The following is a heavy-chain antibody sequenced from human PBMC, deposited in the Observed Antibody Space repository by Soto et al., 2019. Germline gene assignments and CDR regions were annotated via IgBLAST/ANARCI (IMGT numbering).Heavy chain of an antibody. J-gene: IGHJ6*02. CDR1: GGTFSSYA. Sequence: QVQLVQSGAEVKKPGSSVKVSCKASGGTFSSYAISWVRQAPGQGLEWMGGIIPIFGTANYAQKFQGRVTITADEATGTAYMELSSLRSEDTAVDYCARDPGYSDGSPPTPYYYYYSMDVWGQGTTVTVSS. D-gene: IGHD5-18*01. CDR3: ARDPGYSDGSPPTPYYYYYSMDV. V-gene: IGHV1-69*12. CDR2: IIPIFGTA.